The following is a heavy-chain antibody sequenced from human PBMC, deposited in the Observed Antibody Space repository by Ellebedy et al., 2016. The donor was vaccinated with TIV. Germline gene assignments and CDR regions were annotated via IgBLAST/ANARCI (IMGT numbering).Heavy chain of an antibody. D-gene: IGHD1-1*01. Sequence: ASVKVSCXASGYTFTSYGISWVRQAPGQGLEWMGWISAYNGNTNYAQKLQGRVTMTTDTSTSTAYMELRSLRSDDTAVYYCAREEFTGTALYYYYGMDVWGQGTTVTVSS. CDR1: GYTFTSYG. CDR3: AREEFTGTALYYYYGMDV. J-gene: IGHJ6*02. V-gene: IGHV1-18*01. CDR2: ISAYNGNT.